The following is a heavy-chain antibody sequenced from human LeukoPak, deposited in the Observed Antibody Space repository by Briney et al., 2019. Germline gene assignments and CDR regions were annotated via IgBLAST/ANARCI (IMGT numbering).Heavy chain of an antibody. CDR3: AKDRHYYDSSGYIL. Sequence: GGSLRLSCAASGFTFSSYATSWVRHAPGEGLEWVSAISGSGGSTYYADSVKGRFTITKDNSKNTLYLKMNSLRAEDTAVYYCAKDRHYYDSSGYILWGQGTLVTVSS. D-gene: IGHD3-22*01. J-gene: IGHJ4*02. CDR2: ISGSGGST. CDR1: GFTFSSYA. V-gene: IGHV3-23*01.